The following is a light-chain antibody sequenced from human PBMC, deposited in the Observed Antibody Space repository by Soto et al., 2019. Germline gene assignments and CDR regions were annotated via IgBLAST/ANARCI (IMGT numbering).Light chain of an antibody. CDR1: QSVSSN. J-gene: IGKJ3*01. CDR2: GAS. CDR3: QQYNNWPFT. Sequence: EIVMTQSPATLSVSPGERATLSCRASQSVSSNLAWYQQKPGQAPRLLIYGASTRATGIPARFSGSGSGTESTLTISSLQSEDFAVYYCQQYNNWPFTFGPGT. V-gene: IGKV3-15*01.